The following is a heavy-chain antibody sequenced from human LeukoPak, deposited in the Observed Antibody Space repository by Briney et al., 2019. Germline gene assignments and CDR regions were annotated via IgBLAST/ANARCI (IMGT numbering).Heavy chain of an antibody. V-gene: IGHV4-38-2*01. J-gene: IGHJ5*02. CDR2: VYHSGST. CDR1: GYSISSGYY. Sequence: PSETLSLTCAVSGYSISSGYYWGWIRQPPGKGLEWIGSVYHSGSTYYNPSLKSRVTISVDTSKNQFSLKLSSVTAADTAVYYCARLGIYCSSTSCLNWFDPWGQGTLVTVSS. D-gene: IGHD2-2*01. CDR3: ARLGIYCSSTSCLNWFDP.